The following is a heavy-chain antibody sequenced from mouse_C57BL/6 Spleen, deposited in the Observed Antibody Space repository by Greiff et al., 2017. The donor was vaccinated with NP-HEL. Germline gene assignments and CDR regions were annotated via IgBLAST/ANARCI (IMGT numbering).Heavy chain of an antibody. CDR3: AREEGYYGSSDAMDD. CDR1: GYAFPNYL. V-gene: IGHV1-54*01. J-gene: IGHJ4*01. D-gene: IGHD1-1*01. Sequence: QVQLQQSGAELVRPGTSVKVSCKASGYAFPNYLLAWVQPRPGQGLAWIGLLNPGRGGTNYNEKFQGKAPLTADKSSSTAYMPLSSLTSEDSAVYFCAREEGYYGSSDAMDDGGQGTSGTVSS. CDR2: LNPGRGGT.